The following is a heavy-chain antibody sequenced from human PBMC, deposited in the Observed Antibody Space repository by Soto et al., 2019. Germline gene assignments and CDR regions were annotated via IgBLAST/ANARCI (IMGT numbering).Heavy chain of an antibody. Sequence: SVKVSCKASGGTFSSYAISWVRQAPGQGLEWMGGIIPIFGTADYAQKFQGRVTITADESTSTAYMELSSLRSEDTAVYYCASMLDPYYFDYWGQGPLVTVSS. V-gene: IGHV1-69*13. CDR2: IIPIFGTA. CDR3: ASMLDPYYFDY. CDR1: GGTFSSYA. D-gene: IGHD1-1*01. J-gene: IGHJ4*02.